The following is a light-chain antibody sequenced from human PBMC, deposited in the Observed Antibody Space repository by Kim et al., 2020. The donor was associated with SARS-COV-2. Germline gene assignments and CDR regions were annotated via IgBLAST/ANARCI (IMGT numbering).Light chain of an antibody. CDR2: EDI. V-gene: IGLV3-1*01. CDR1: ELGDKY. J-gene: IGLJ2*01. CDR3: QAWDSSTEVL. Sequence: SYELTQPPSVSVSPGQTANITCSGDELGDKYACWYQQKPGQSPVLVIYEDIKRPSGIPERFSGSSSGNTATLTISGTQALDEADYYCQAWDSSTEVLFGGGTQLTVL.